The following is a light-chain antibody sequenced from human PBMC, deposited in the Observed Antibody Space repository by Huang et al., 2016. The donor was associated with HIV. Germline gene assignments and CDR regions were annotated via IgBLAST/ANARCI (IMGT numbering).Light chain of an antibody. CDR3: QQYSNWPPVT. V-gene: IGKV3-15*01. Sequence: EIVMTQSPATLSVSPGEGATLSCRASLSVGTKLAWYQQKPGQAPRLLIYGASTRATGIPARFSGSRSGKEFTLTITSLQSEDFAVYYCQQYSNWPPVTFGPGTKVDIK. CDR2: GAS. CDR1: LSVGTK. J-gene: IGKJ3*01.